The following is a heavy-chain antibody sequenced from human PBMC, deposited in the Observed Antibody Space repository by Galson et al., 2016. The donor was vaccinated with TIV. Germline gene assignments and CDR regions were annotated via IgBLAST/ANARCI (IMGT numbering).Heavy chain of an antibody. J-gene: IGHJ4*02. Sequence: SVKGRFTISRDNSKKTVYVQMNSLRVEDTAVYYCAKDLSYGYSPPYYFEFWGQGTVVTVSS. V-gene: IGHV3-30*02. CDR3: AKDLSYGYSPPYYFEF. D-gene: IGHD5-18*01.